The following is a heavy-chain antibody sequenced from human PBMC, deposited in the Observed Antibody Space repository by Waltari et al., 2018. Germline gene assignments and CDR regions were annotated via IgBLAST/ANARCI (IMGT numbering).Heavy chain of an antibody. J-gene: IGHJ4*02. CDR1: GGTFSSYA. D-gene: IGHD5-12*01. CDR3: ARRLYSGYDWYYFDY. Sequence: QVQLVQSGAEVKKPGSSVKVSCKASGGTFSSYAISWVRQAPGQGLEWMGGLIPSFGTANYAQKFQGRVTITADESTSTAYMELSSLRSEDTAVYYCARRLYSGYDWYYFDYWGQGTLVTVSS. CDR2: LIPSFGTA. V-gene: IGHV1-69*01.